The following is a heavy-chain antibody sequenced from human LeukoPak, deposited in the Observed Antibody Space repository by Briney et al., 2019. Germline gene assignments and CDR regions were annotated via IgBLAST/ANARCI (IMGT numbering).Heavy chain of an antibody. V-gene: IGHV3-21*01. J-gene: IGHJ4*02. CDR2: ISSSSSYI. Sequence: GGSLRLSCAASGFTFSSYSMNWVRQAPGKGLEWVSSISSSSSYIYYADSVKGRFTISRDNAKNSLYLQMNSLRAEDTAVYYCARGQLLWFGVLDYWGQGTLVTVSS. CDR3: ARGQLLWFGVLDY. CDR1: GFTFSSYS. D-gene: IGHD3-10*01.